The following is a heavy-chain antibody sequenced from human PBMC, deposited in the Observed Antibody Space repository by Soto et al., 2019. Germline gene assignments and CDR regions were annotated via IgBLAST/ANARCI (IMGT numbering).Heavy chain of an antibody. CDR1: GFTFNNAW. D-gene: IGHD3-9*01. Sequence: PGGSLRLCCAASGFTFNNAWMYWVRQAPGKGLEWVGRIKSNTDGGTTDYAAPVKGRFTISRDDSKNTLYLQMNSLKTEDTAVYYCATSLGGIRYFNGFWGQGTLVTVSS. CDR2: IKSNTDGGTT. CDR3: ATSLGGIRYFNGF. V-gene: IGHV3-15*07. J-gene: IGHJ4*02.